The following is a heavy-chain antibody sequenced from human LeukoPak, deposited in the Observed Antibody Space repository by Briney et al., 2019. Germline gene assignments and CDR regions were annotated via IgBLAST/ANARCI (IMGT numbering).Heavy chain of an antibody. D-gene: IGHD6-13*01. J-gene: IGHJ3*02. CDR1: GASLSSYY. CDR3: AREKGPAAGFDDAFDI. V-gene: IGHV4-59*01. Sequence: SETLSLTCSVSGASLSSYYWDWLRQSPGKGLEWIGYISDTGKTDSNPSLKSRVTISVDTSKNQFSLKLSSVTAADTAVYYCAREKGPAAGFDDAFDIWGQGTMVTVSS. CDR2: ISDTGKT.